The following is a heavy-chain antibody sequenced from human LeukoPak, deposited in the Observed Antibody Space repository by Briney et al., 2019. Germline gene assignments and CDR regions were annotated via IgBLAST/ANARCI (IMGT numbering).Heavy chain of an antibody. Sequence: GGSLKLSCAASGFTVSTNYMSWVRQAPGKGLEWVSVIYDGGHTFYADSVKGRFTISRDNSKNTLYLQMNTLRAEDTAVYCCTRDVGSDWTGAQYFQHWGQGTLVTVSS. V-gene: IGHV3-53*01. CDR1: GFTVSTNY. CDR3: TRDVGSDWTGAQYFQH. J-gene: IGHJ1*01. D-gene: IGHD1-1*01. CDR2: IYDGGHT.